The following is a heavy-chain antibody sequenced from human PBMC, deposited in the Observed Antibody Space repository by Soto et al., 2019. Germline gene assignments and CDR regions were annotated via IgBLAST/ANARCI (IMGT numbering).Heavy chain of an antibody. CDR1: GFTFSSYN. Sequence: EVQLVESGGGLVQPGGSLRLSCAASGFTFSSYNMNWVRQAPGKGLEWVSYISSSSTIYYADSVKGRFTISRDNAKNSLYLQMTSLRAEDTAVYYCARGGDSSGWYSWVDPWGQGTLVTVSS. D-gene: IGHD3-22*01. J-gene: IGHJ5*02. CDR2: ISSSSTI. V-gene: IGHV3-48*01. CDR3: ARGGDSSGWYSWVDP.